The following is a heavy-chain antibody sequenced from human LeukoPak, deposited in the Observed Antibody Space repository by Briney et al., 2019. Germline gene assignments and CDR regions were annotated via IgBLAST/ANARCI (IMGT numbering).Heavy chain of an antibody. V-gene: IGHV3-21*01. D-gene: IGHD1-26*01. CDR3: ARVVVGATDWFDP. CDR1: GFTFSSYS. J-gene: IGHJ5*02. Sequence: GGSLRLSCAASGFTFSSYSMNWVRQAPGKGLEWVSSISSSSSYIYYAVSVKGRFTISRDNAKNSLYLQMNSLRAEDTAVYYCARVVVGATDWFDPWGQGTLVTVSS. CDR2: ISSSSSYI.